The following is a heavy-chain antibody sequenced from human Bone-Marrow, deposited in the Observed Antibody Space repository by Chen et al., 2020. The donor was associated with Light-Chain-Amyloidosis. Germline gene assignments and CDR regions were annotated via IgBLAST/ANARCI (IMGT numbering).Heavy chain of an antibody. CDR2: IDSRSTYR. V-gene: IGHV3-11*06. J-gene: IGHJ4*02. CDR3: ERGWDSGWSYFDN. CDR1: GLSFSDKY. D-gene: IGHD6-19*01. Sequence: QVQLVESGGGLVKPGGSLRLSCAASGLSFSDKYMTWIRQTAGKGLEWVAYIDSRSTYRNYADSAKGRFTISRDNAKNSLYLQMNSLRVEDTGVYYCERGWDSGWSYFDNWGQGTLVTVSS.